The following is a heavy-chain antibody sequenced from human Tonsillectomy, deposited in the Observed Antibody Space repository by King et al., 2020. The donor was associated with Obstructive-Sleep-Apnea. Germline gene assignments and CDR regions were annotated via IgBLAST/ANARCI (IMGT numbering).Heavy chain of an antibody. Sequence: VQLVESGGGLVQPGGSLRLSCAASGFTFRTSWMHWDRHAPGKGLVWVSRINSDGSSPIYADFVQGRFTISRDNAKNTLYLQMNSLRAEDTAVYYCARDRGGAGPTTTDYWGQGTLVTVSS. CDR1: GFTFRTSW. V-gene: IGHV3-74*01. D-gene: IGHD1-26*01. CDR3: ARDRGGAGPTTTDY. J-gene: IGHJ4*02. CDR2: INSDGSSP.